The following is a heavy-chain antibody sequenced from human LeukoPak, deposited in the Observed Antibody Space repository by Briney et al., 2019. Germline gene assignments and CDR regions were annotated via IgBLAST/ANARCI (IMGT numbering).Heavy chain of an antibody. CDR1: GGSISSGGYS. CDR3: ARDRAAYRYAFDI. CDR2: IYHSGST. J-gene: IGHJ3*02. D-gene: IGHD2-15*01. V-gene: IGHV4-30-2*01. Sequence: TASQTLSLTCAVSGGSISSGGYSWSWIRQPPGKGLEWIGYIYHSGSTYYNPSLKSRVTISVDRSKNQFSLKLSSVTAADTAVYYCARDRAAYRYAFDIWGQGTMVTVSS.